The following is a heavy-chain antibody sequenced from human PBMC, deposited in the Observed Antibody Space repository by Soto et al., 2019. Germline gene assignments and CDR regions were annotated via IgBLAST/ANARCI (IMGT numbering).Heavy chain of an antibody. CDR3: ARSFGVAAAGPFDY. Sequence: EVQLVESGGGLVQPGGSLRLSCAASGFIFTDSAIHWVRQASGKGLEWVGRIRNKVNSYATIYAASVKGRFTISRDDSMNTVYLQMNSLKTEDTAVYYCARSFGVAAAGPFDYWGQGTLVTVSS. CDR2: IRNKVNSYAT. CDR1: GFIFTDSA. J-gene: IGHJ4*02. D-gene: IGHD6-13*01. V-gene: IGHV3-73*02.